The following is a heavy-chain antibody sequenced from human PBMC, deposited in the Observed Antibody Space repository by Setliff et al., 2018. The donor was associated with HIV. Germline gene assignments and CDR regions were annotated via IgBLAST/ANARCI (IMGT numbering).Heavy chain of an antibody. D-gene: IGHD4-17*01. J-gene: IGHJ4*02. CDR2: IYTSGST. CDR3: AREDYYYYGDYGDY. CDR1: GGSISSGSYY. V-gene: IGHV4-61*02. Sequence: KASETLSLTCTVSGGSISSGSYYWNWIRQPAGKGLEWIGRIYTSGSTNYNPSLKSRVTISVDTSKNQFSLKLSSVTAADTAVYYCAREDYYYYGDYGDYWGQGTLVTVS.